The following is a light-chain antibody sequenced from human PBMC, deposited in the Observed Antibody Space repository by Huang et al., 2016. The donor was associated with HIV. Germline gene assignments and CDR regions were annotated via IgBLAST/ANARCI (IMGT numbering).Light chain of an antibody. CDR3: QQYNNWPYT. CDR2: GAS. J-gene: IGKJ2*01. CDR1: QSVGSK. V-gene: IGKV3-15*01. Sequence: DTVMTQTPATLSVSPGARATLSCRASQSVGSKLAWFQQKPGQAPRLLIHGASTRATGIPARFSGSGSGTVFTLTISSLQSEDFAVYYCQQYNNWPYTFGQGTKLEIK.